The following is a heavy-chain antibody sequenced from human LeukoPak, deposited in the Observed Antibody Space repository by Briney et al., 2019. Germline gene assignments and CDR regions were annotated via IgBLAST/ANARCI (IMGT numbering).Heavy chain of an antibody. V-gene: IGHV1-18*01. D-gene: IGHD3-10*01. CDR1: GGTFSSYA. CDR3: AREPSMVRGFDP. Sequence: ASVKVSCKASGGTFSSYAISWVRQAPGQGLEWMGWISAYNGNTNYAQKLQGGVTMTTDTSTSTAYMELRSLRSDDTAVCYCAREPSMVRGFDPWGQGTLVTVSS. CDR2: ISAYNGNT. J-gene: IGHJ5*02.